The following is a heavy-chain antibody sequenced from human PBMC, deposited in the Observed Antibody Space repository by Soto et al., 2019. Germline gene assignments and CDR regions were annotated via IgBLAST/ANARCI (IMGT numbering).Heavy chain of an antibody. Sequence: QVQLVQSGPEVKKPGASVKVSCKGSGYTFSNYGVTWVRQAPGQGLERLGWVSAYNRNTDYAQKFEDRATMTIDTATTTADLKLRGLTPDDTAVYYCARERRGEPLLYWGQGTL. J-gene: IGHJ4*02. CDR2: VSAYNRNT. CDR1: GYTFSNYG. CDR3: ARERRGEPLLY. V-gene: IGHV1-18*01. D-gene: IGHD3-16*01.